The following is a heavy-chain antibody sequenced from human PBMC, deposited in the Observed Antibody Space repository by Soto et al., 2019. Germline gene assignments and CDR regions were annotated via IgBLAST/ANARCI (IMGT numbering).Heavy chain of an antibody. CDR1: GFTFSSYA. CDR2: ISGSGGRT. V-gene: IGHV3-23*01. D-gene: IGHD2-2*01. CDR3: AKAGVVPAAGLSDY. J-gene: IGHJ4*02. Sequence: GGSLRLSCAASGFTFSSYAMSWVRQAPGKGLEWVSGISGSGGRTYYADSVKGRFTISRDNSKNTLYLQMNSLRAEDTAVYYCAKAGVVPAAGLSDYWGQGTLVTVSS.